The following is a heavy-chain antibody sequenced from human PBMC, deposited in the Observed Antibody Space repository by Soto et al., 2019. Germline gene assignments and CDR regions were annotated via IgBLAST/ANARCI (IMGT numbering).Heavy chain of an antibody. V-gene: IGHV4-34*01. CDR3: ARTRGYDLFPFDY. D-gene: IGHD5-12*01. CDR2: INHSGST. Sequence: SETLSLTCAVYGGSFSGYYWSWIRQPPGKGLEWIGEINHSGSTSYNPSLKSRVTISVDTSKNQFPLKLSSVTAADTAVYYCARTRGYDLFPFDYWGQGTLVTVSS. J-gene: IGHJ4*02. CDR1: GGSFSGYY.